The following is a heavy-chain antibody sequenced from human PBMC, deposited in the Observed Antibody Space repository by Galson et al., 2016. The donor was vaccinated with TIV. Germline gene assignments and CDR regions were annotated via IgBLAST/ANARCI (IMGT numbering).Heavy chain of an antibody. CDR2: INWNSGTI. V-gene: IGHV3-9*01. D-gene: IGHD3-10*01. Sequence: SLRLSCAASGFTFSWSAMNWVRQAPGKGLEWVSGINWNSGTIAYADSVKGRFTISRDNAKNSLYLQMNSLRAEDTALYYCACGIGWFRGFDYWGQGTFITVSS. CDR3: ACGIGWFRGFDY. CDR1: GFTFSWSA. J-gene: IGHJ4*02.